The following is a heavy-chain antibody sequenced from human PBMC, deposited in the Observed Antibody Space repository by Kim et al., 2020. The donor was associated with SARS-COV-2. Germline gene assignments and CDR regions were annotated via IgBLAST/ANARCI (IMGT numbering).Heavy chain of an antibody. CDR1: GYTFTSYG. Sequence: ASVKVSCKASGYTFTSYGISWVRQAPGQGLEWMGWISAYNGNTNYAQKLQGRVTMTTDTSTSTAYMELRSLRSDDTAVYYCARRPKSRYGSGSSDYWGQGTLVTVSS. CDR3: ARRPKSRYGSGSSDY. V-gene: IGHV1-18*01. D-gene: IGHD3-10*01. J-gene: IGHJ4*02. CDR2: ISAYNGNT.